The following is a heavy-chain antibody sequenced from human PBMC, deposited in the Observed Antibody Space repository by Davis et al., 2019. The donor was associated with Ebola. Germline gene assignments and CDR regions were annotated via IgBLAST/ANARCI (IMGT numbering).Heavy chain of an antibody. J-gene: IGHJ4*02. Sequence: ASVKVSCKASGYTFTGYYMHWVRQAPGQGLEWMGIINPSGGSTSYAQKFQGRVTMTRDTSTSTVYMELSSLRSEDTAVYYCARGNGIAVAGTGYFDYWGQGTLVTVSS. CDR2: INPSGGST. D-gene: IGHD6-19*01. V-gene: IGHV1-46*01. CDR3: ARGNGIAVAGTGYFDY. CDR1: GYTFTGYY.